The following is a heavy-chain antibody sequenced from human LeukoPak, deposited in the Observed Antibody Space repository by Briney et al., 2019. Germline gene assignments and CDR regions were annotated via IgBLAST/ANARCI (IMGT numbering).Heavy chain of an antibody. J-gene: IGHJ4*02. V-gene: IGHV1-2*02. CDR3: ATTSPYSGSPGD. CDR2: INPNSGGT. D-gene: IGHD1-26*01. Sequence: GASVKVSCKASGYTFTSYDINWVRQATGQGLEWMGWINPNSGGTNYAQKFQGRVTMTRDTSISTAYMELSRLRSDDTAVYYCATTSPYSGSPGDWGQGTLVTVSS. CDR1: GYTFTSYD.